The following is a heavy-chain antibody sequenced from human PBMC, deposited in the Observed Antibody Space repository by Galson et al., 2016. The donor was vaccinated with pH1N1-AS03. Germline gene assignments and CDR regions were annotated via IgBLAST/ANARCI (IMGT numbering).Heavy chain of an antibody. V-gene: IGHV6-1*01. J-gene: IGHJ3*01. CDR2: TNYRSRWYN. Sequence: CAISGDSVSSNVASWNWIRQSPSRGLEWLGKTNYRSRWYNEYGPSVKSRININPDTSKNQVSLHLYSVTPEDAGVYFCARDSRNEVERDGFDVWGHGTMVTVSS. CDR1: GDSVSSNVAS. D-gene: IGHD1-1*01. CDR3: ARDSRNEVERDGFDV.